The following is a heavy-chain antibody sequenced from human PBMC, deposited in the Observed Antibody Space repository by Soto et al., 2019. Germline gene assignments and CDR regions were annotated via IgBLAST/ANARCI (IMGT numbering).Heavy chain of an antibody. CDR3: AKGGGYCSSTSCAPFDY. J-gene: IGHJ4*02. CDR1: GFTFSSYA. Sequence: GGSLRLSCAASGFTFSSYAMSWVRQAPGKGLKWVSAISGSGGSTYYADSVKGRFTISRDNSKNTLYLQMNSLRAEDTAVYYCAKGGGYCSSTSCAPFDYWGQGTLVTVSS. V-gene: IGHV3-23*01. CDR2: ISGSGGST. D-gene: IGHD2-2*01.